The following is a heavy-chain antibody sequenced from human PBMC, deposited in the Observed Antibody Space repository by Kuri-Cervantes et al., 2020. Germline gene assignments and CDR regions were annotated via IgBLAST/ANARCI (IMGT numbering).Heavy chain of an antibody. CDR1: GYTFTGYY. V-gene: IGHV1-2*02. J-gene: IGHJ5*02. CDR2: INPNSGGT. CDR3: AREGYDSSGYYAGGWFDP. Sequence: ASVTVSCKASGYTFTGYYMHWVRQAPGQGLEWMGWINPNSGGTNYAQKFQGRVTMTRDTSISTAYMELSRLRSDDTAVYYCAREGYDSSGYYAGGWFDPWGQGTLVTVSS. D-gene: IGHD3-22*01.